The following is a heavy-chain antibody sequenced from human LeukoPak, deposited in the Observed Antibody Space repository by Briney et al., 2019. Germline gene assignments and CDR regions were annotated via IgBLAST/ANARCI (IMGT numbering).Heavy chain of an antibody. V-gene: IGHV1-2*02. Sequence: ASVKVSCKASGYTFTGYYMHWVRQAPGQGLGWMGGINPNSGGTNYAQKFQGRVTMTRDTSISTAYMELSRLRSDDTAVYYCARVEDIVLVVSEDGGDYWGQGTLVTVSS. CDR1: GYTFTGYY. CDR3: ARVEDIVLVVSEDGGDY. CDR2: INPNSGGT. J-gene: IGHJ4*02. D-gene: IGHD2-8*02.